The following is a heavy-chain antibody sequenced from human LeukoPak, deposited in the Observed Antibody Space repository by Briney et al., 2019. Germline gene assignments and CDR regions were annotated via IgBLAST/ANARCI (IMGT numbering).Heavy chain of an antibody. V-gene: IGHV3-15*01. J-gene: IGHJ6*02. CDR3: TTEGYDSSGYYYYYYYGMDV. CDR1: GXTFSGYG. Sequence: GGSLRLSCGASGXTFSGYGMHWVRQAPGKGLEWVGRIKSKTDGETTDYAAPVKGRFTISRDDSKNTLYLQMNSLKTEDTAVYYCTTEGYDSSGYYYYYYYGMDVWGQGTTVTVSS. D-gene: IGHD3-22*01. CDR2: IKSKTDGETT.